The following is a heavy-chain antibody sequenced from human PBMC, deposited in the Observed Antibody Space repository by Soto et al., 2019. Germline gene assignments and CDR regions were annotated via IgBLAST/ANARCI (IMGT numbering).Heavy chain of an antibody. Sequence: QVQLQESGPGLVKPSQTLSLTCTVSGGSISSGGYYWSWIRQHPGKGLEWIGCIYYSGSTYYNPSLMSRMTISVATSKTRFSLKLNSVTAADTAVYYCERGGYTMETPAYDYWGQGTLVTVSS. J-gene: IGHJ4*02. CDR2: IYYSGST. CDR1: GGSISSGGYY. D-gene: IGHD6-13*01. V-gene: IGHV4-31*03. CDR3: ERGGYTMETPAYDY.